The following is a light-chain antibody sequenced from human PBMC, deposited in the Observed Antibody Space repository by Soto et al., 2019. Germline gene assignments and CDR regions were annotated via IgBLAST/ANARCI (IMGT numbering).Light chain of an antibody. Sequence: DIQMTQSPSTLSASVGDRVTITCRASQNINNWLAWYQQKPGKAPKALIYKVSNLESGVPSRFSGSGSGTEFTLTISRLQPDDFATYYCQHYKTYSWTFGQGPKVERK. V-gene: IGKV1-5*03. CDR3: QHYKTYSWT. CDR1: QNINNW. J-gene: IGKJ1*01. CDR2: KVS.